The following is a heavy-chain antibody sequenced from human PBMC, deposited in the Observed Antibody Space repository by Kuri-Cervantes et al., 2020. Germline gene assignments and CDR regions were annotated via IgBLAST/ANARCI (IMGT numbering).Heavy chain of an antibody. CDR1: GFTFSRVW. V-gene: IGHV3-15*01. J-gene: IGHJ4*02. Sequence: GGFLRLSCAASGFTFSRVWMNWVRQAPGKGLEWVGRIKSKTAAGTTDYAAPVTGRFTISRDDSKNTLFLQMSSLKTEDTALYYCTTDIGAAHDYWGQGTLVTVSS. CDR2: IKSKTAAGTT. CDR3: TTDIGAAHDY. D-gene: IGHD1-26*01.